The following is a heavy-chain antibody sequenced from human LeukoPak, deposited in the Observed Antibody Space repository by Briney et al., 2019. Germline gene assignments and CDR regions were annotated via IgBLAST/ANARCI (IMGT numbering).Heavy chain of an antibody. CDR3: ARSRGDNNWFDP. J-gene: IGHJ5*02. V-gene: IGHV5-51*01. CDR1: GYNFANYW. CDR2: IYPGDSDT. Sequence: KPGDSLKISCKGSGYNFANYWIGWVRQTPGKGLEWTGVIYPGDSDTRYTPSFQAQVTISADKSINTAFLRWGSLKASDTAIYYCARSRGDNNWFDPWGQGTLVTVSS. D-gene: IGHD7-27*01.